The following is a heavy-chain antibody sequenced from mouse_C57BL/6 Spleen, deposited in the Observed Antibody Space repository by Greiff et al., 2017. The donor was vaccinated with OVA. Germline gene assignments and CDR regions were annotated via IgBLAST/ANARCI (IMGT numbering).Heavy chain of an antibody. CDR2: ISYDGSN. V-gene: IGHV3-6*01. D-gene: IGHD3-3*01. CDR3: ARERAGGFAY. Sequence: EVELQESGPGLVKPSQSLSLTCSVTGYSITSGYYWNWIRQFPGNKLEWMGYISYDGSNNYNPSLKNRISITRDTSKNQFFLKLNSVTTEDTATYYCARERAGGFAYWGQGTLVTVSA. J-gene: IGHJ3*01. CDR1: GYSITSGYY.